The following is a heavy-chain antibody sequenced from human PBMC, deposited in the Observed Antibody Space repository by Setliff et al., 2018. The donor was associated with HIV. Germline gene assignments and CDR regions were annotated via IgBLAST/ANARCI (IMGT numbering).Heavy chain of an antibody. Sequence: PSETLSLTCTVSGDSVNDRSYFWGWIRQPPGKKLEWIGYIHSSGSTIYSASLKSRVSISVDTSKNQVSLRLSSVTAADTAVYHCARGDTYYHDSSGYVKSALDCFDIWGQGTMVTVS. CDR1: GDSVNDRSYF. V-gene: IGHV4-61*05. D-gene: IGHD3-22*01. J-gene: IGHJ3*02. CDR3: ARGDTYYHDSSGYVKSALDCFDI. CDR2: IHSSGST.